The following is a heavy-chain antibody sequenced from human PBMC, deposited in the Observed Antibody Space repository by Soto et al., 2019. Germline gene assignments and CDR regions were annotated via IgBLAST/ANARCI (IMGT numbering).Heavy chain of an antibody. J-gene: IGHJ6*03. CDR2: INHSGST. CDR3: ARFRGRSKSGNYYMDV. V-gene: IGHV4-34*01. CDR1: GGSFSGYY. D-gene: IGHD1-26*01. Sequence: QVQLQQWGAGLLKPSETLSLTCAVYGGSFSGYYWSWIRQPSGKGLEWIGEINHSGSTNYNPSLKSRVTISVDTSKNQFSLKLSSVTAADTAVYYCARFRGRSKSGNYYMDVWGKGTTVTVSS.